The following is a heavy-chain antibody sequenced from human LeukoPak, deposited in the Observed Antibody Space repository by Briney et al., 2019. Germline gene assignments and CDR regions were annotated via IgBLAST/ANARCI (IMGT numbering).Heavy chain of an antibody. J-gene: IGHJ6*03. V-gene: IGHV1-69*05. CDR3: ARNPTPKQLAYYMDV. D-gene: IGHD6-6*01. Sequence: SXKVSCKASGGTFISYAISWVRQAPGQGLEWMGGIIPIFGTANYAQKFQGRVTITTDESTSTAYMELSSLRSEDTAVYYCARNPTPKQLAYYMDVWGKGTTVTVSS. CDR1: GGTFISYA. CDR2: IIPIFGTA.